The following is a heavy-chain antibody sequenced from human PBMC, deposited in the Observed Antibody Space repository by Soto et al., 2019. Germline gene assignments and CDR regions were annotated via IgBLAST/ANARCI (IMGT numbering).Heavy chain of an antibody. CDR1: VYTFTSYG. D-gene: IGHD3-10*01. CDR2: ISAYNGNT. Sequence: ASVKVSCKASVYTFTSYGISWVRQAPGQGLEWMGWISAYNGNTNYAQKLQGRVTMTRDTSTSTVYMELSSLRSEDTAVYYCARVSLLWFGANGGFDPWGQGTLVTVSS. CDR3: ARVSLLWFGANGGFDP. J-gene: IGHJ5*02. V-gene: IGHV1-18*01.